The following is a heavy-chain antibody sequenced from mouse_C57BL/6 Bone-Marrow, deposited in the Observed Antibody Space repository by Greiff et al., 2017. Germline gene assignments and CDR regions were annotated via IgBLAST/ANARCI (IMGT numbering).Heavy chain of an antibody. CDR3: ARNLRPTKVHYYAMDY. D-gene: IGHD2-12*01. J-gene: IGHJ4*01. CDR1: GFSLTSYG. Sequence: VQLQQSGPGLVQPSQSLSITCTVSGFSLTSYGVHWVRQSPGTGLEWLGVIWSGGSTDYNAAVISRLSIRKDNSKSQVFFKMNSLQADGTAIYYCARNLRPTKVHYYAMDYWGQGTSVTVSS. V-gene: IGHV2-2*01. CDR2: IWSGGST.